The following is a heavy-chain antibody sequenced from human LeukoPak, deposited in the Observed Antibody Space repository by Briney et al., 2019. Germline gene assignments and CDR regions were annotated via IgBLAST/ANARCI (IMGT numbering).Heavy chain of an antibody. CDR2: IIPGFGTA. CDR3: AETHGVP. Sequence: WASVQVSCKASGGTFSSYTINWVRQAPGQGREWMGGIIPGFGTANYVQKFQGRVTITADESTSTAYMELSSLRSEDTAVYYCAETHGVPWGQGTLVTVSS. CDR1: GGTFSSYT. J-gene: IGHJ4*02. V-gene: IGHV1-69*01. D-gene: IGHD2-8*01.